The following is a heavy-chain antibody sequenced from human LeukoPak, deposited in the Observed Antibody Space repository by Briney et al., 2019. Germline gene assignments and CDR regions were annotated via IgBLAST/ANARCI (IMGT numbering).Heavy chain of an antibody. Sequence: GGSLRLSXAASGFTFSSYAMSWVRQAPGEGLEWDSAISGSGGSTNYADSVQGRFTISRDNAKNILYLQINNLRSEDTAVYYCARYSSSSGGASYYLDYWGHGTLITVSS. D-gene: IGHD6-6*01. CDR3: ARYSSSSGGASYYLDY. J-gene: IGHJ4*01. CDR1: GFTFSSYA. CDR2: ISGSGGST. V-gene: IGHV3-23*01.